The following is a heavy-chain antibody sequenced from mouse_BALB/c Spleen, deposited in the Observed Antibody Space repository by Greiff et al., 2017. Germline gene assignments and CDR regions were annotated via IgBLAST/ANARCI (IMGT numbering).Heavy chain of an antibody. D-gene: IGHD2-3*01. CDR3: ARALYDGYYGAMDY. V-gene: IGHV1S137*01. Sequence: QVQLQQSGAELVRPGVSVKISCKGSGYTFTDYAMHWVKQSHAKSLEWIGVISTYYGDASYNQKFKGKATMTVDKSSSTAYMELARLTSEDSAIYYCARALYDGYYGAMDYWGQGTSVTVSS. J-gene: IGHJ4*01. CDR1: GYTFTDYA. CDR2: ISTYYGDA.